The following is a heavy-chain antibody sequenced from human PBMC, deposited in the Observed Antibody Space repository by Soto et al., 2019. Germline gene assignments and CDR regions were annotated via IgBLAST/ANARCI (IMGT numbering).Heavy chain of an antibody. V-gene: IGHV3-7*01. CDR2: INQDGSEK. J-gene: IGHJ4*02. Sequence: PGGSLRLSCAASGFTFSTYWMDWVRQTPGKGLEWGANINQDGSEKNYVDSVKGRFTISRDNAKNSLYLQMSSLTAEDSALYYCSRSLNSWGQGTLVTVSS. CDR3: SRSLNS. CDR1: GFTFSTYW.